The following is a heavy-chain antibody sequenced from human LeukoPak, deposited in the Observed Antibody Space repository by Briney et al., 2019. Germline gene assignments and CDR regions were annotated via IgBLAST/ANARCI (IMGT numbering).Heavy chain of an antibody. CDR3: ASGYAGGWSSFQY. J-gene: IGHJ4*02. V-gene: IGHV3-7*01. CDR1: GLTFSTYW. CDR2: INQDGSLT. Sequence: GGSLRLSCAPSGLTFSTYWMNWVRQAPGKGLEWVANINQDGSLTYYMDSVKGRFTISRDNAKNSLYLQMNSLRGEDTAVYYCASGYAGGWSSFQYWGQGTLVTVSA. D-gene: IGHD6-19*01.